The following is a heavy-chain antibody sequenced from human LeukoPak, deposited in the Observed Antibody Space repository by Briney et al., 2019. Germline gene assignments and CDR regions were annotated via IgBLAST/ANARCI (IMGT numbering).Heavy chain of an antibody. CDR2: ISGSGGST. CDR1: GFTFSSYA. V-gene: IGHV3-23*01. Sequence: PGGSLRLSCAASGFTFSSYAMSWVRQAPGKGLEWVSAISGSGGSTYYADSVKGRFTISRDNSKNTLYLQMNSLRAEDTAVYYCAKDMVEYDILTGCYFVWGQGTLVTVSS. J-gene: IGHJ4*02. D-gene: IGHD3-9*01. CDR3: AKDMVEYDILTGCYFV.